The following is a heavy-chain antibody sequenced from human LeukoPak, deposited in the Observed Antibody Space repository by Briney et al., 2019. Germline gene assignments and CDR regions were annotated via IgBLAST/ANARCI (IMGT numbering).Heavy chain of an antibody. D-gene: IGHD3-22*01. J-gene: IGHJ4*02. Sequence: GESLRLSCITSGLTFSTHTMNWLRQAPGKGLEWVSSISSSSSYIYYADSVKGRFTISRDNAKNSLYLQMNSLRAEDTAVYYCARDYYDSSGYYGYWGQGTLVTVSS. CDR1: GLTFSTHT. V-gene: IGHV3-21*01. CDR3: ARDYYDSSGYYGY. CDR2: ISSSSSYI.